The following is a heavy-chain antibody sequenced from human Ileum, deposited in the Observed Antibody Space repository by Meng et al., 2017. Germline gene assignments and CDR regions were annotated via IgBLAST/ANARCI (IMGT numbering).Heavy chain of an antibody. J-gene: IGHJ4*02. CDR3: AREGSLFGADY. CDR2: VNHDGGT. V-gene: IGHV4-34*02. D-gene: IGHD3-10*02. CDR1: GASFTGYS. Sequence: QVQAEQGGEALLTLSDTWPVTCTVCGASFTGYSRTSIRQSPGKGVEWICEVNHDGGTYYSPSLKSRVIISIDTSKNQFSLKLTAVTATDAAVYYCAREGSLFGADYWGQGTLVTVSS.